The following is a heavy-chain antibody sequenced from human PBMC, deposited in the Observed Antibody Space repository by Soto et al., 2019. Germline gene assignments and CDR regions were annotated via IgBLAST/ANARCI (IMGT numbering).Heavy chain of an antibody. Sequence: GGSLRLSCASSGFTCSSYAMSLVRQAPGKGLEWVSAISGSGGSTYYADSVKGRFTISRDNSKNTLYLQMNSLRAEDTAVYYCAKAVDISVRGVPPSDYWGQGTLVTVSS. J-gene: IGHJ4*02. V-gene: IGHV3-23*01. D-gene: IGHD3-10*02. CDR1: GFTCSSYA. CDR3: AKAVDISVRGVPPSDY. CDR2: ISGSGGST.